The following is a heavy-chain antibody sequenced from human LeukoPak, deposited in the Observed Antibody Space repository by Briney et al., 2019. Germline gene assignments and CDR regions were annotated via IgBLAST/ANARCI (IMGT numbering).Heavy chain of an antibody. CDR1: GGSISNSNW. V-gene: IGHV4-4*02. J-gene: IGHJ4*02. D-gene: IGHD3-22*01. Sequence: SGTLSLTCAVSGGSISNSNWWSWVRQPPGKGLEWIGEIYHSGNTNYNPSLKSRVTITVDTSKNQFSLELNSVTAADTALYFCTTLYYYDTTGYYWRGFDYWGQGALVTVSS. CDR2: IYHSGNT. CDR3: TTLYYYDTTGYYWRGFDY.